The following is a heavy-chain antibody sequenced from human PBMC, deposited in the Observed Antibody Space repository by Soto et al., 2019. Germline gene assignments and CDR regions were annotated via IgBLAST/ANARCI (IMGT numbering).Heavy chain of an antibody. CDR1: GFTFSSFA. V-gene: IGHV3-23*01. J-gene: IGHJ4*02. D-gene: IGHD1-1*01. CDR3: AKDPPTTGTTFDY. CDR2: INKSGGST. Sequence: PGGSLRLSCAASGFTFSSFAMSWVRQAPGKGLEWVSTINKSGGSTYYADSVKGRSTISRDNSKNMLFLQINGLRAEDTAVYYCAKDPPTTGTTFDYWGRGTLVTVSS.